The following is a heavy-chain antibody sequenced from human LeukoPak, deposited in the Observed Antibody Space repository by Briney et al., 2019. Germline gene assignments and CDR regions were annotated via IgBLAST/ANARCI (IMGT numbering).Heavy chain of an antibody. Sequence: GGSLRLSCAASGFTFSSYAMSWVRQAPGKGLEWVSAISGSGGSTYYADSVKGRFTISRDNSKNTLYLQMNSLRAEDTAVYYCAKDGERWETYYDILTGPDYWGQGTLVTVSS. V-gene: IGHV3-23*01. J-gene: IGHJ4*02. CDR1: GFTFSSYA. CDR3: AKDGERWETYYDILTGPDY. CDR2: ISGSGGST. D-gene: IGHD3-9*01.